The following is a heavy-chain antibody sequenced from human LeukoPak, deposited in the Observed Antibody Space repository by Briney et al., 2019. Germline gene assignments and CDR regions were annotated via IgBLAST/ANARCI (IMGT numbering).Heavy chain of an antibody. J-gene: IGHJ4*02. CDR2: IYPADSDT. D-gene: IGHD3-3*01. Sequence: LGESLMISCEASGYSFTNYWIGWVRQMPGKGLEWMGIIYPADSDTRYNPSFQGQVTISVDKSINTAYLQWSSLKASDTAIYYCARPGGGYYERYFDYWGQGTLVTVSS. CDR3: ARPGGGYYERYFDY. CDR1: GYSFTNYW. V-gene: IGHV5-51*01.